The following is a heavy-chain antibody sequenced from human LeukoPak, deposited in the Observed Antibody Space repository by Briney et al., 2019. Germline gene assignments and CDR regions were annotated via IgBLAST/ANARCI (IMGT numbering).Heavy chain of an antibody. CDR2: IIPIFGTA. V-gene: IGHV1-69*13. CDR3: ARDAPPLTGTTVY. J-gene: IGHJ4*02. D-gene: IGHD1-20*01. Sequence: SVKVSCKASGYTFTSYDINWVRQAPGQGLEWMGGIIPIFGTANYAQKFQGRVTITADESTNTAYMELSSLRSEDTAVYYCARDAPPLTGTTVYWGQGTLVTVSS. CDR1: GYTFTSYD.